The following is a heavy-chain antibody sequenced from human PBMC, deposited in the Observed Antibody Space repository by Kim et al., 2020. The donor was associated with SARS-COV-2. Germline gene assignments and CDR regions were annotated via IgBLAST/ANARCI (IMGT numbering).Heavy chain of an antibody. CDR2: IYHGGST. Sequence: SETLSLTCAVSGGSISSSNWWWWVRHPPGEGLWWIGVIYHGGSTNYTPSLKSRVTISVDKSKHQFSLKLSFVTAADPAVYYCAGGVSGWQQLRRYWCFARWGRGALVTVPS. D-gene: IGHD6-13*01. CDR1: GGSISSSNW. CDR3: AGGVSGWQQLRRYWCFAR. V-gene: IGHV4-4*02. J-gene: IGHJ2*01.